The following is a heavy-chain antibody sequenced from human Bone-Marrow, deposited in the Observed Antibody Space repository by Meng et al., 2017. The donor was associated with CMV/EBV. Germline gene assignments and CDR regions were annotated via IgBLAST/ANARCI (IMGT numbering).Heavy chain of an antibody. CDR3: ARVAIRSGFGMDV. CDR1: GFSFTYYD. D-gene: IGHD3-3*01. V-gene: IGHV3-13*01. CDR2: ISAAGDT. Sequence: GESLKIACATSGFSFTYYDMHWVRQAPGKGQEWVSAISAAGDTYYPYSVQGRFTISRDNAANSFSLQMNSRRAGDTAVYYCARVAIRSGFGMDVWGQGTTVTVSS. J-gene: IGHJ6*02.